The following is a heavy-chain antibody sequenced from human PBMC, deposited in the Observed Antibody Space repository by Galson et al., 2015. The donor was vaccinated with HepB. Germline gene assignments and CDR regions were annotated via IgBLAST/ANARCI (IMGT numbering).Heavy chain of an antibody. Sequence: ETLSLTCTVSGGSISSSSYHWGWIRQPPGKGLEWIGSISYSGSTHYNPSFKSRVTISADTSKKQSSLKLSSVSAADTAVYYCARHEYSSSLGLTDWGQGTLVTVSS. V-gene: IGHV4-39*01. J-gene: IGHJ4*02. CDR3: ARHEYSSSLGLTD. CDR1: GGSISSSSYH. D-gene: IGHD6-13*01. CDR2: ISYSGST.